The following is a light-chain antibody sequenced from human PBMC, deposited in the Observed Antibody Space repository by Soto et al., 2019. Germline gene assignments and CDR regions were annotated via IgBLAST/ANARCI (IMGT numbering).Light chain of an antibody. CDR3: GSWDSSLSAYA. J-gene: IGLJ1*01. Sequence: QSVLTQPPSASGTPGQRVTISCSGSSSNIGSNYVYWYQQLPGTAPKLLIYDDDKRPSGIPDRFSGSTSGTSATLGITGFQTGDEADYYCGSWDSSLSAYAFGTGTKVTVL. CDR1: SSNIGSNY. CDR2: DDD. V-gene: IGLV1-51*01.